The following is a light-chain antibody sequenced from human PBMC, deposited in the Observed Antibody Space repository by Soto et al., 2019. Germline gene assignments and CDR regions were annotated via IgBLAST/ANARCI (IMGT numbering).Light chain of an antibody. CDR3: QQRGT. CDR2: VAS. CDR1: QSFSNY. V-gene: IGKV3-11*01. Sequence: EIVLTQSPATLSLSAGERAALSCRASQSFSNYLAWYQQKPGQPPRLLISVASSRATGIPARFGVSWSGTDFTLTMSGLESEEFAVYYWQQRGTFGQGTRLDIK. J-gene: IGKJ5*01.